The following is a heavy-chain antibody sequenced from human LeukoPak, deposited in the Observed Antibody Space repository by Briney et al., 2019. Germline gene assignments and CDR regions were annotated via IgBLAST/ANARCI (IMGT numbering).Heavy chain of an antibody. D-gene: IGHD3-16*01. CDR3: ARQIRGDYVWGSYKAFDI. J-gene: IGHJ3*02. Sequence: PGESLKISCKGSGYSFTSYWIAWVRQMPGKGLEWMGIIYPGDSDTRYSPSFQGQVTISADKSISTAYLQWSSLKASDTAMYYCARQIRGDYVWGSYKAFDIWGQGTMVTVSS. CDR1: GYSFTSYW. CDR2: IYPGDSDT. V-gene: IGHV5-51*01.